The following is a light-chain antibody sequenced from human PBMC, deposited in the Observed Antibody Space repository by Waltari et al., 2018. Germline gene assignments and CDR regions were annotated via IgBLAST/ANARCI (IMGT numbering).Light chain of an antibody. CDR2: EVD. Sequence: SALTQPASVSAFPGPSITISCTGSSSDVGSYDLFAWYQQHPGKAPHLLIYEVDKRPSGVSYRFSGSKSGNAASLTISGLQAEDEAHYFCSSYTYGGPWVFGGGTLLTVL. J-gene: IGLJ2*01. V-gene: IGLV2-23*02. CDR1: SSDVGSYDL. CDR3: SSYTYGGPWV.